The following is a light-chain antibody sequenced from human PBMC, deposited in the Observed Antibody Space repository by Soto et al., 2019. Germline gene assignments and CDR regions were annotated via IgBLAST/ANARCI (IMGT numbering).Light chain of an antibody. J-gene: IGLJ3*02. CDR3: CSYAGSRV. CDR2: EGS. V-gene: IGLV2-23*01. Sequence: QCALTQPASESGSPGQSITISCTGTSSDVGSYNLVSWYQQHPGKAPKLMIYEGSKRPSGVSNRFSGSKSGNTASLTISGLQAEDEADYYCCSYAGSRVFGGGTKLTVL. CDR1: SSDVGSYNL.